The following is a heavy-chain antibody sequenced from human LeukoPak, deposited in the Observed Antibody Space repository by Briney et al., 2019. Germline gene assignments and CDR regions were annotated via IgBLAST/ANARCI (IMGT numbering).Heavy chain of an antibody. Sequence: ASVKVSCKASGYTFTSYGISWVRQAPGQGLEWMGWISAYNGNTNYAQKLQGRVTMTTDTSTSTAYMELRSLRSDDTAVYYCARDYRYDSSGYYSAWSAYWGQGTLVTVSS. D-gene: IGHD3-22*01. CDR1: GYTFTSYG. J-gene: IGHJ4*02. V-gene: IGHV1-18*01. CDR2: ISAYNGNT. CDR3: ARDYRYDSSGYYSAWSAY.